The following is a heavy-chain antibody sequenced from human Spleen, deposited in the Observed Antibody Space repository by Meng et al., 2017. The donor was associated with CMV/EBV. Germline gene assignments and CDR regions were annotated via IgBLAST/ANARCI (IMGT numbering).Heavy chain of an antibody. J-gene: IGHJ6*02. CDR1: GFSFSDYY. V-gene: IGHV3-11*01. D-gene: IGHD2-21*01. CDR3: AKDLSPSNLFVMDV. Sequence: GESLKISCAASGFSFSDYYMTWVRQAPGKGLQWVAYINSAGTTAYYGDSVKGRFTISRGNGKKSLYLQMNSLRPEDTALYYCAKDLSPSNLFVMDVWGQGTTVTVSS. CDR2: INSAGTTA.